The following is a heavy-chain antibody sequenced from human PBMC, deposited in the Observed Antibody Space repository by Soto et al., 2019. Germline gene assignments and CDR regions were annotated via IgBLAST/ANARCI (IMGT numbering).Heavy chain of an antibody. J-gene: IGHJ5*02. Sequence: QVQLVESGGGVVQPGRSLRLSCAASGFTFSSYGMHWVRQAPGKGLEWVAVISYDGSNKYYADSVKGRFTISRDNSKNTLYLQMNSLRAEDTAVYYCAKDRKGELLSWFDPWGQGTLVTVSS. CDR1: GFTFSSYG. CDR2: ISYDGSNK. D-gene: IGHD1-26*01. CDR3: AKDRKGELLSWFDP. V-gene: IGHV3-30*18.